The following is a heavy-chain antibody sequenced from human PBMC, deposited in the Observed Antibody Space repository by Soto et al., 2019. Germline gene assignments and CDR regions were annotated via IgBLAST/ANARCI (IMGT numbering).Heavy chain of an antibody. CDR2: IIPILGIA. V-gene: IGHV1-69*08. CDR3: ARDEYCSSASCRGDYSGMDV. Sequence: QVQLVQSGAEVKKPGSSVKVSCKASGGTFSSYTISWVRQAPGQGLEWMGRIIPILGIANYAQKFQGRVTITADNSTSTAYMELSSLRSEDTAVYYCARDEYCSSASCRGDYSGMDVWGQGTTVTVSS. J-gene: IGHJ6*02. D-gene: IGHD2-2*01. CDR1: GGTFSSYT.